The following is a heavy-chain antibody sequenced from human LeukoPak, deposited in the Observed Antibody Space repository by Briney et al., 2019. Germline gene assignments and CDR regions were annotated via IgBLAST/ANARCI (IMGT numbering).Heavy chain of an antibody. J-gene: IGHJ4*02. D-gene: IGHD3-9*01. V-gene: IGHV1-2*02. Sequence: ASVKVSCKASGYTFTGYYIHWVRQAPGQGLKWMGWINPNINGTNYAQKFQGRVTMTGDRSISTAYMELSRLRSGDTAVYFCARSPHILTGENFDYWGQGTLLTVSS. CDR1: GYTFTGYY. CDR2: INPNINGT. CDR3: ARSPHILTGENFDY.